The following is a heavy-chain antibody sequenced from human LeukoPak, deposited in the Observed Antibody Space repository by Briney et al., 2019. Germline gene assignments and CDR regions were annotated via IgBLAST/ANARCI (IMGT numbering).Heavy chain of an antibody. V-gene: IGHV4-34*01. J-gene: IGHJ4*02. D-gene: IGHD6-19*01. CDR2: INHSGST. Sequence: SETLSLTCAVYGGSFSVYYWSWIRHPPGKGLEWIGEINHSGSTNHNPSLKSRVTISVDTSKKQFSLKLSSVTAADTAVYYCARNSGWWGGDFDYWGQGNLVTVSS. CDR1: GGSFSVYY. CDR3: ARNSGWWGGDFDY.